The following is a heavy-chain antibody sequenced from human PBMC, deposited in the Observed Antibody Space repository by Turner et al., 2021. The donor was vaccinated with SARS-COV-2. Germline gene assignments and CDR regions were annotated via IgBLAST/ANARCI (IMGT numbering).Heavy chain of an antibody. Sequence: EVQLVVSGGGLVEPGGSLRVSCAASGFTFSTTWMTCVRQAPGKGLEWCGRIKSKIDGGTVDYAAPVKGRFTISRDDSEETLYMQMNSLKTEDTAVYYCATANKFYDYMDVWGEGATVTVSS. J-gene: IGHJ6*03. V-gene: IGHV3-15*01. CDR1: GFTFSTTW. CDR2: IKSKIDGGTV. CDR3: ATANKFYDYMDV.